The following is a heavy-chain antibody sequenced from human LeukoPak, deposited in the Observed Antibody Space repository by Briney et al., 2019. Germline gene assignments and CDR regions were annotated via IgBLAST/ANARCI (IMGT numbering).Heavy chain of an antibody. CDR1: GGTFSSYA. CDR3: ASLGCSSTSCQYYYYMDV. D-gene: IGHD2-2*01. J-gene: IGHJ6*03. Sequence: SVKVSCKASGGTFSSYAISWVRQAPGQGLEWMGGIIPIFGTANYAQKFQGRVTITADESTSTAYMELSSLRSEDTAVYYCASLGCSSTSCQYYYYMDVWGKGTTVTVSS. CDR2: IIPIFGTA. V-gene: IGHV1-69*01.